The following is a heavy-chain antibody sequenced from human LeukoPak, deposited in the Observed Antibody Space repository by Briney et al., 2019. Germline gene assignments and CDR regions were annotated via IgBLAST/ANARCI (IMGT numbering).Heavy chain of an antibody. V-gene: IGHV1-69*04. Sequence: SSVKVSGKASGGTFSTYAISWVRQATGQGLEWMGRIIPILGIANYAQKFQGRVTITADKSTSTAYMELSTLRSEDTAVYYCATTGGGYNGDYWGQGTLVTVSS. CDR1: GGTFSTYA. D-gene: IGHD5-24*01. CDR2: IIPILGIA. J-gene: IGHJ4*02. CDR3: ATTGGGYNGDY.